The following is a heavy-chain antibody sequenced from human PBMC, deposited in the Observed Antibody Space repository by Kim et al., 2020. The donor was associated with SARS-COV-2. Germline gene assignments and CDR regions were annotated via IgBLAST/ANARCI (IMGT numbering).Heavy chain of an antibody. D-gene: IGHD3-3*01. J-gene: IGHJ4*02. CDR3: ATCPRFLGRISNLDY. V-gene: IGHV1-24*01. Sequence: ASVKVSCKVSGYTLTELSMHWVRQAPGKGLEWMGGFDPEDGETIYAQKSQGRDTITDDTSTDTAYMELSSLRSEDTAVYYGATCPRFLGRISNLDYWDQG. CDR1: GYTLTELS. CDR2: FDPEDGET.